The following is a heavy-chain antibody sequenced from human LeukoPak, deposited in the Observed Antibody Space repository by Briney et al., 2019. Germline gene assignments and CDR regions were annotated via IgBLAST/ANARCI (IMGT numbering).Heavy chain of an antibody. D-gene: IGHD6-13*01. CDR1: GDSVSSNSAA. J-gene: IGHJ4*02. CDR3: ARVSKDSSSWYKGIEY. V-gene: IGHV6-1*01. Sequence: SQTLSLTCAISGDSVSSNSAAWNWIRQSPSRGLEWLGRTYYRSKWDTEYAVSVKSRISINPDTSKNQFSLQLNSVTPEDTAVYYCARVSKDSSSWYKGIEYWGQGTLVTVSS. CDR2: TYYRSKWDT.